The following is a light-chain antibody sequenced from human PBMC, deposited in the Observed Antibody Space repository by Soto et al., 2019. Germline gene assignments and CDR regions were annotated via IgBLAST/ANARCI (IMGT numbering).Light chain of an antibody. J-gene: IGLJ1*01. CDR3: SSYAGSNNYV. CDR2: EVS. Sequence: QSALTQPPSASGSPGQSVTISCTGTSSDVGGYNYVSWYQQHPGKAHKLMISEVSKRPSGVPDRFSGSKSGNTASLTVSGLQAEDEADYYCSSYAGSNNYVFGTGTKVTVL. CDR1: SSDVGGYNY. V-gene: IGLV2-8*01.